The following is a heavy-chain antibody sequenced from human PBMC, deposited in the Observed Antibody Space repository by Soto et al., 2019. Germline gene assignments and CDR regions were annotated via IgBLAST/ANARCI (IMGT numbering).Heavy chain of an antibody. CDR2: IYYSGRT. Sequence: SETLSPTCIVSGESISRSSYHSGFVRQPPGKGFEWIGSIYYSGRTYFNPSFKSRVTISIDTSKNQFSLKLSSVTATDKAAYYCERQRTTVVTQAYFDHWGQGALVTV. CDR1: GESISRSSYH. V-gene: IGHV4-39*01. CDR3: ERQRTTVVTQAYFDH. J-gene: IGHJ4*02. D-gene: IGHD2-21*02.